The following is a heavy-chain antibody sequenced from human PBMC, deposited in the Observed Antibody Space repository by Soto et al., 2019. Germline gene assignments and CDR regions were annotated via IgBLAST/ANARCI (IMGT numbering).Heavy chain of an antibody. J-gene: IGHJ4*02. Sequence: MKVSWKASGYNFTSYPIHWVPQAPGQRLEWMEWINAGNGNTRYSQKFQGRVTITRDTSASTAYMELSSLRSEDTAVYYCARDLGGWPDYWGQGTLVTSPQ. D-gene: IGHD2-15*01. CDR1: GYNFTSYP. V-gene: IGHV1-3*01. CDR2: INAGNGNT. CDR3: ARDLGGWPDY.